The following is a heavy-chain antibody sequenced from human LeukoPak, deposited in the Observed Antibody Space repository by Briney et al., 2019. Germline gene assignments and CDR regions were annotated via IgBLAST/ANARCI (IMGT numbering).Heavy chain of an antibody. Sequence: SETLSLTCAVYGGSFSGYYWSWIRQPPGKGLEWIGEINHSGSTNYNPSLKSRVTISVDTSKNQFSLKLGSVTAADTAVYYCARGAIFGVVIKKVHFDYWGQGTLVTVSS. CDR2: INHSGST. CDR1: GGSFSGYY. D-gene: IGHD3-3*01. CDR3: ARGAIFGVVIKKVHFDY. J-gene: IGHJ4*02. V-gene: IGHV4-34*01.